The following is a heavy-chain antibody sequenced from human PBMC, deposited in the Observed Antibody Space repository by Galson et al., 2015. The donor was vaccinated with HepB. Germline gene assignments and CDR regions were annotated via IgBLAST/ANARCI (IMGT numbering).Heavy chain of an antibody. CDR1: GFTFSSYA. D-gene: IGHD3-22*01. J-gene: IGHJ4*02. Sequence: SLRLSCAASGFTFSSYAMHWVRQAPGKGLEWVAVISYDGSNKYYADSVKGRFTISRDNSKNTLYLQMNSLRAEDTAVYYCDSGYYDSSGNSPDDYWGQGTLVTVSS. CDR3: DSGYYDSSGNSPDDY. CDR2: ISYDGSNK. V-gene: IGHV3-30*04.